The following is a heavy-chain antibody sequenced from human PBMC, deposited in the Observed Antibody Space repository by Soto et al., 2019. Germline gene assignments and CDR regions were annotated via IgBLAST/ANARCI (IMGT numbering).Heavy chain of an antibody. CDR1: GFTFSSYS. V-gene: IGHV3-21*01. Sequence: GVSLRLSCAASGFTFSSYSMNWVRQAPGKGLEWVSSISSSSSYIYYADSVKGRFTISRDNAKNSLYLQMNSLRAEDTAVYYCAGGYYYDSSGADYYYYGMDVCGQGTTGTVS. CDR2: ISSSSSYI. J-gene: IGHJ6*02. D-gene: IGHD3-22*01. CDR3: AGGYYYDSSGADYYYYGMDV.